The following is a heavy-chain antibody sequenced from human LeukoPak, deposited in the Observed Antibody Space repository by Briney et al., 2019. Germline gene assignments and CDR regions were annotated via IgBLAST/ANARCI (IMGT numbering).Heavy chain of an antibody. D-gene: IGHD2-2*01. CDR1: GGSISSYY. J-gene: IGHJ5*02. CDR3: ARGRYCSSTSCYGFDP. Sequence: SETLSLTCTVSGGSISSYYWSWIRQPPGKGLEWIGYIYYSGSTNYNPSLKSRVTISVDTSKNQFSLKLSSVTAADTAAYYCARGRYCSSTSCYGFDPWGQGTLVTVSS. CDR2: IYYSGST. V-gene: IGHV4-59*01.